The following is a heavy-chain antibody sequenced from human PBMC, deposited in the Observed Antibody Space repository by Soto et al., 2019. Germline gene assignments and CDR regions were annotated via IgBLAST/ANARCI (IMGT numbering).Heavy chain of an antibody. CDR1: EVTFVDHA. J-gene: IGHJ6*02. CDR2: ISWNSGSI. Sequence: GGSLRLSYAAAEVTFVDHAVHWVRPAQGKGLEWVSGISWNSGSIGYADSVKGRFTISRDNAKNSLYLQMNSLRAEDTALYYCAKVGYSDDPSNYYYYGMDVWGQGTTVTVFS. V-gene: IGHV3-9*01. CDR3: AKVGYSDDPSNYYYYGMDV. D-gene: IGHD5-18*01.